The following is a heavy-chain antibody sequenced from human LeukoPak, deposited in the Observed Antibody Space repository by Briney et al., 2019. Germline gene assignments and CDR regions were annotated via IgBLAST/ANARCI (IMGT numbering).Heavy chain of an antibody. CDR1: GYTFTSYD. Sequence: ASVKVSCKASGYTFTSYDINWVRQATGQGLEWMGWMNPNSGNTGYAQKFQGRVTMTRNTSISTAYMELSSLRSEDTAVYYCARTPAIRRITIFGVVTPYYFDYWGQGTPVTVSS. CDR3: ARTPAIRRITIFGVVTPYYFDY. J-gene: IGHJ4*02. D-gene: IGHD3-3*01. V-gene: IGHV1-8*01. CDR2: MNPNSGNT.